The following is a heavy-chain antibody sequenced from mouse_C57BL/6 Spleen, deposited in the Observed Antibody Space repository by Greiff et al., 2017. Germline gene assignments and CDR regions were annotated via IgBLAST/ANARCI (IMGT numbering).Heavy chain of an antibody. CDR1: GFTFSDYG. J-gene: IGHJ4*01. CDR2: ISSGSSTI. V-gene: IGHV5-17*01. CDR3: ARPYGNYGAMDY. D-gene: IGHD2-1*01. Sequence: DVMLVESGGGLVKPGGSLKLSCAASGFTFSDYGMHWVRQAPEKGLEWVAYISSGSSTIYYADTVKGRFTISRANAKNTLFLQMTSLRSEDTAMYYCARPYGNYGAMDYWGQGTSVTVSS.